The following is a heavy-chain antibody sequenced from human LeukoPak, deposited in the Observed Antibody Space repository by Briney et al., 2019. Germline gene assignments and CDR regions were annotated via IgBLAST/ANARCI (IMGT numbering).Heavy chain of an antibody. CDR3: ARAGGFFSPFGY. CDR1: GGSVSSGSYY. J-gene: IGHJ4*02. CDR2: IYYSGST. D-gene: IGHD3-16*01. Sequence: SETLSLTCTVSGGSVSSGSYYWSWIRQPPGKGLEWIGYIYYSGSTNYNPSLKSRVTISVDTSKNQFSLKLSSVTAADTAVYYCARAGGFFSPFGYWGQGTLVTVSS. V-gene: IGHV4-61*01.